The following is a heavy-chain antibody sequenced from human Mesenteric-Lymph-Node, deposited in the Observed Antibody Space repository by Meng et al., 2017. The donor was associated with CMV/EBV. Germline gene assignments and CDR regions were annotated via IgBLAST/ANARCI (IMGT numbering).Heavy chain of an antibody. V-gene: IGHV1-2*02. J-gene: IGHJ5*02. D-gene: IGHD2-2*01. Sequence: ASVKVSCKASGGTLSTYGISWVRQAPGQGLEWMGWINPNSGGTNYAQKFQGRVTMTRDTSISTAYMELSRLRSDDTAVYYCARDLVSSTSLNWFDPWGQGTLVTVSS. CDR2: INPNSGGT. CDR1: GGTLSTYG. CDR3: ARDLVSSTSLNWFDP.